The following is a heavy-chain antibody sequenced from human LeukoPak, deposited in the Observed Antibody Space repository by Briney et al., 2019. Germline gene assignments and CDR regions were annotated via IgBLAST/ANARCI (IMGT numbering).Heavy chain of an antibody. Sequence: QPGGSLRLSCAASGFTFSSYWMHWVRQAPGKGLEWVSGISGGGDSPYYADPVKGRFTISRDNSKTTVYLQMNSLRAEDTAVYYCAKDRRTLDAFDIWGQGTMVTVSS. D-gene: IGHD2-15*01. CDR3: AKDRRTLDAFDI. CDR1: GFTFSSYW. CDR2: ISGGGDSP. V-gene: IGHV3-23*01. J-gene: IGHJ3*02.